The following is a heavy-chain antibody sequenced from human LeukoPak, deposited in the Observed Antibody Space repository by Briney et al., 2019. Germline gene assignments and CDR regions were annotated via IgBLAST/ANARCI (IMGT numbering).Heavy chain of an antibody. CDR1: GFTFSSYA. V-gene: IGHV3-30*04. D-gene: IGHD3-22*01. Sequence: PGGSLRLSCAASGFTFSSYAMHWVRQAPGKGLEWVAVMSYDGSNKYYADSVKGRFTISRDNSKNTLYLQMNSLRAEDTAVYYCAKDLLPPFDYWGQGTLVTVSS. CDR2: MSYDGSNK. CDR3: AKDLLPPFDY. J-gene: IGHJ4*02.